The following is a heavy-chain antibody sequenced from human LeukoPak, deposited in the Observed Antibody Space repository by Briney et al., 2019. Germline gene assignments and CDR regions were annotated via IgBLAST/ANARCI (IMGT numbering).Heavy chain of an antibody. V-gene: IGHV4-38-2*02. D-gene: IGHD3-22*01. J-gene: IGHJ4*02. CDR2: IYHSGST. CDR1: GYSISSGYY. Sequence: SETLSLTCAVSGYSISSGYYWGWIRQSPGKGLEWIGTIYHSGSTYYNPSLKSRVTVSIDTSKNQFSLKLSSVTAADTAVYYCAREEYYYDSSGFLSPLGIDYWGQGTLVTVSS. CDR3: AREEYYYDSSGFLSPLGIDY.